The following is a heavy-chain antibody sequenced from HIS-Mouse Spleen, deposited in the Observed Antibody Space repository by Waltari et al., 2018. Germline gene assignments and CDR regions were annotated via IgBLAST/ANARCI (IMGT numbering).Heavy chain of an antibody. Sequence: QVQLQESGPGLVKPSETLSLTCTVSGGSISSYYWSWIRQPPGKGLEWIGYIYYSGRTNNNPALKSRVTISVDTSKSQFSLKLSSVTAADTAVYDCAAPGYSSSWYAFDIWGQGTMVTVSS. J-gene: IGHJ3*02. CDR2: IYYSGRT. CDR3: AAPGYSSSWYAFDI. V-gene: IGHV4-59*08. D-gene: IGHD6-13*01. CDR1: GGSISSYY.